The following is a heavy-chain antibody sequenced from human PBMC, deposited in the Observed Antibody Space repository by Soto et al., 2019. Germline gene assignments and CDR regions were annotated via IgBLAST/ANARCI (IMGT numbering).Heavy chain of an antibody. V-gene: IGHV1-69*02. J-gene: IGHJ4*02. D-gene: IGHD3-22*01. CDR1: GGTFSSYT. CDR3: ASWVSDSSGYYYSDC. CDR2: IIPILGIA. Sequence: QVQLVQSGAEVKKPGSSVKVSCKASGGTFSSYTISWVRQAPGQGLEWMGRIIPILGIANYAQKFQGRVTIPEDKSTSAADRELVSLRSDAAAVYYCASWVSDSSGYYYSDCWGQGTLVTVSS.